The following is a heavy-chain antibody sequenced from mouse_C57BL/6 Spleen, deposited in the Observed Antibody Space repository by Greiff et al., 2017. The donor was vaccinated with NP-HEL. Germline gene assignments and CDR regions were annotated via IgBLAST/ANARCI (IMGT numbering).Heavy chain of an antibody. Sequence: VQLQQSGPELVKPGASVKISCKASGYTFTDYYMNWVKQSHGKSLEWIGDINPNNGGTSYNQKFKGKATLTVDKSSSTAYMELRSLTSEDSAVYYCAREVGDGYPFDYWGQGTTLTVSS. V-gene: IGHV1-26*01. CDR2: INPNNGGT. D-gene: IGHD2-3*01. CDR3: AREVGDGYPFDY. CDR1: GYTFTDYY. J-gene: IGHJ2*01.